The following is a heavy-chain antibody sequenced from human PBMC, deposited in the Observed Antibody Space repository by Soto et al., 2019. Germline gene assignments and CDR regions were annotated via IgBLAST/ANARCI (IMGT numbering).Heavy chain of an antibody. CDR1: GGTFSSYA. V-gene: IGHV1-69*13. Sequence: SVKVSCKASGGTFSSYAISWVRQAPGQGLEWMGGIIPIFGTANYAQKFQGRATITADESTSTAYMELSSLRSEDTAVYYCAGAPTIFGVVQFDYWGQGTLVTVSS. J-gene: IGHJ4*02. CDR3: AGAPTIFGVVQFDY. CDR2: IIPIFGTA. D-gene: IGHD3-3*01.